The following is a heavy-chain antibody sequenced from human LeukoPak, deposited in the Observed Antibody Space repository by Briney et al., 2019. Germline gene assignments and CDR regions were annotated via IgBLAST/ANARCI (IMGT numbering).Heavy chain of an antibody. J-gene: IGHJ4*02. CDR2: IWYDGSKE. CDR1: GFTFSGNG. V-gene: IGHV3-33*01. Sequence: GRSLRLSCVGSGFTFSGNGIHWVRQAPGKGLEWLAVIWYDGSKEYYADSVKGRFTISRENSKSTAYLQMHSLRVEDTAVYYCARWVCSPTSCYYFDYWGQGTLVVVSS. CDR3: ARWVCSPTSCYYFDY. D-gene: IGHD2-2*01.